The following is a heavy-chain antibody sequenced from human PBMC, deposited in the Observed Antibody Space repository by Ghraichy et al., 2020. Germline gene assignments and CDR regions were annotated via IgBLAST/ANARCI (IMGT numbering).Heavy chain of an antibody. CDR3: ARRLSAVFPTSNSFDL. D-gene: IGHD6-19*01. CDR1: GGPISDFD. J-gene: IGHJ3*01. Sequence: SETLSLTCTVSGGPISDFDWHWIRQTPGKRLEWIGSLSATGNTNYSPSLKSRVAMSVDTCRRQISLRLNIVTTADTAVYYCARRLSAVFPTSNSFDLWGQGTVVTVTS. V-gene: IGHV4-4*07. CDR2: LSATGNT.